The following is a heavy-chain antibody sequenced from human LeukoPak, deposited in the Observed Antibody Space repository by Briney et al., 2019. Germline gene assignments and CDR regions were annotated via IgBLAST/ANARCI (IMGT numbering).Heavy chain of an antibody. CDR1: GYSISSGYY. CDR2: IYHSGST. CDR3: ARAFGGPKEAVRGVSYYYGMDV. V-gene: IGHV4-38-2*01. Sequence: SETLSLTCAVSGYSISSGYYWGWIRQPPGKGLEWIGSIYHSGSTYYNPSLKSRVTISVDRSKNQFSLKLSSVTAADTAVYYCARAFGGPKEAVRGVSYYYGMDVWGQGTTVTVSS. J-gene: IGHJ6*02. D-gene: IGHD3-10*01.